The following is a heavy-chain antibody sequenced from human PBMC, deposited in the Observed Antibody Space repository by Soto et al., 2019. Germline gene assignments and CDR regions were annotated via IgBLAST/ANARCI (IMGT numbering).Heavy chain of an antibody. D-gene: IGHD2-2*01. J-gene: IGHJ6*02. CDR3: AKEMAPAAIGSLYYYYGMDV. V-gene: IGHV3-64D*06. Sequence: QPGGSLRLSCTASGFSFSNYAMHWVRQAPGKGLQYVSGFSSKGGTTYYADSVKGRFTISRDNSKNTLYLQMSSLRPEDTAVYYCAKEMAPAAIGSLYYYYGMDVWGQGTTVTVSS. CDR2: FSSKGGTT. CDR1: GFSFSNYA.